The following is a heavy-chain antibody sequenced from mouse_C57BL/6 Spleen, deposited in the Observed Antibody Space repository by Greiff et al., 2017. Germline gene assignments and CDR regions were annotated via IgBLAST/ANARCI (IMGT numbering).Heavy chain of an antibody. J-gene: IGHJ2*01. CDR3: ARRVEGFDY. CDR2: ISGGGGNT. V-gene: IGHV5-9*01. Sequence: EVKLVESGGGLVKPGGSLKLSCAASGFTFSSYTMSWVRQTPEKRLEWVATISGGGGNTYYPDSVKGRFTISRDNAKNTLYLQMSSLRSEDTALYYCARRVEGFDYWGQGTTLTVSS. D-gene: IGHD1-1*02. CDR1: GFTFSSYT.